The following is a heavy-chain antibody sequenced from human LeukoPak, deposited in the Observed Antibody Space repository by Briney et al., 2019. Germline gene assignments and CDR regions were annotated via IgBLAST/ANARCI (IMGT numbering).Heavy chain of an antibody. V-gene: IGHV3-30-3*01. Sequence: GGSLRLSCAASGFTFSSYAMHWVRQAPGMGLEWVAVISYDGSNKYYADSVKGRFTISRDNSKNTLYLQMNSLRAEDTAVYYCARDLDYYDSSNSIYWGQGTLVTVSS. CDR1: GFTFSSYA. D-gene: IGHD3-22*01. CDR3: ARDLDYYDSSNSIY. J-gene: IGHJ4*02. CDR2: ISYDGSNK.